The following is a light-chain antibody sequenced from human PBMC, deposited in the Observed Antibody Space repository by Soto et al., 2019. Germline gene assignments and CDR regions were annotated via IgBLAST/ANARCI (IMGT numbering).Light chain of an antibody. CDR3: AAWDDSLTGTV. CDR1: RSDIGSNS. V-gene: IGLV1-44*01. CDR2: NNN. J-gene: IGLJ1*01. Sequence: QSVLTQPPSASGTPRQTVIISCSGSRSDIGSNSVNWYQHLPGTAPKLLIYNNNQRPSGVPDRFSGSKSGTSASLAISGLQSEDEADYYCAAWDDSLTGTVFGTGTKVTVL.